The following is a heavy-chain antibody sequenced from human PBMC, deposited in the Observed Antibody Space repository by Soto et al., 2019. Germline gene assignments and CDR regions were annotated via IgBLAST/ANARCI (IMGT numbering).Heavy chain of an antibody. D-gene: IGHD3-3*01. CDR2: ISSSGSTI. Sequence: GSLRLSCSASGFTFSSYEMNWVRQAPGKGLEWVSYISSSGSTIYYADSVKGRFTISRDNAKNSLYLQMNSLRAEDTAVYYCARGLEQLGNWFDPWGQGTLVTVSS. CDR3: ARGLEQLGNWFDP. J-gene: IGHJ5*02. V-gene: IGHV3-48*03. CDR1: GFTFSSYE.